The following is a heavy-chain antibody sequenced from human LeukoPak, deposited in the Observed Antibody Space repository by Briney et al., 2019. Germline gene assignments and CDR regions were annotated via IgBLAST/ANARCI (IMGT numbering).Heavy chain of an antibody. D-gene: IGHD3-3*01. V-gene: IGHV3-23*01. CDR2: ISGSGGST. Sequence: PGGSLRLSCAASGFTFSSYAMSWVRQAPGKGLEWVSAISGSGGSTYYADSVKGRFTISRDNSKNTLYLQMNSLRAEDTAVYYCAKDVGAVLRFLEWSWFDPWGQGTLVTVSS. CDR1: GFTFSSYA. J-gene: IGHJ5*02. CDR3: AKDVGAVLRFLEWSWFDP.